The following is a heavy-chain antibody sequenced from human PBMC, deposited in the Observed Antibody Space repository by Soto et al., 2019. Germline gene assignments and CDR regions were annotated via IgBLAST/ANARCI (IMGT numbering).Heavy chain of an antibody. V-gene: IGHV1-2*02. CDR1: GGTFSRHA. D-gene: IGHD3-10*01. J-gene: IGHJ4*02. Sequence: QVQLVQSGAEVRKPGSSVKVSCKASGGTFSRHAISWVRQAPGQGLEWMGGIHPKSGGIYYAQKFKGRVTMTRDTSITTLYMELSSLRSDDTAVYYCVRENSYYDNWGQGTLVTVSS. CDR2: IHPKSGGI. CDR3: VRENSYYDN.